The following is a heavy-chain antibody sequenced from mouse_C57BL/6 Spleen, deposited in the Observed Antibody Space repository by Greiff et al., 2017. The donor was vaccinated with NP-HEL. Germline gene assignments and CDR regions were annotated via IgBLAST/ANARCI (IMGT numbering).Heavy chain of an antibody. J-gene: IGHJ4*01. V-gene: IGHV1-52*01. Sequence: QVQLQQPGAELVRPGSSVKLSCKASGYTFTSYWMHWVKQRPIQGLEWIGNIDPSDSETHYNQKFKDKATLTVDKSSSTAYMQLSSLTSEDSAVYYCARVLIYYGNYGAMDYWGQGTSVTVSS. CDR2: IDPSDSET. D-gene: IGHD2-1*01. CDR1: GYTFTSYW. CDR3: ARVLIYYGNYGAMDY.